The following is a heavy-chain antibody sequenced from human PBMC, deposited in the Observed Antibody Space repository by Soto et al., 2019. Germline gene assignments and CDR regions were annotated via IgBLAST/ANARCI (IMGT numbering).Heavy chain of an antibody. J-gene: IGHJ4*02. CDR2: IWYDGSNK. V-gene: IGHV3-33*08. D-gene: IGHD3-16*02. CDR3: ARSISSLYYFDY. Sequence: PGGSLRLSCAASGFTFSSYGMHWVRQAPGKGLEWVAVIWYDGSNKYYADSVKGRFTISRDNSKNTLYLQMNRLRAEDTAVYYCARSISSLYYFDYWGQGTLVTVSS. CDR1: GFTFSSYG.